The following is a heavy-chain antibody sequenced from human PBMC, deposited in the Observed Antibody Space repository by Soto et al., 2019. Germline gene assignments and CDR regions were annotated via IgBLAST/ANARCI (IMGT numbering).Heavy chain of an antibody. CDR1: GYTFTNYY. D-gene: IGHD6-6*01. CDR2: INPSIGSS. CDR3: ERDPYSSSSYYGMDV. Sequence: ASVKVSCKASGYTFTNYYMQWMRQAPGQGLEWMGIINPSIGSSSYAQKFQGRVTMARDTSTSTVYMELRSLKSEDTAVYYCERDPYSSSSYYGMDVWGQGTTVTVYS. J-gene: IGHJ6*02. V-gene: IGHV1-46*01.